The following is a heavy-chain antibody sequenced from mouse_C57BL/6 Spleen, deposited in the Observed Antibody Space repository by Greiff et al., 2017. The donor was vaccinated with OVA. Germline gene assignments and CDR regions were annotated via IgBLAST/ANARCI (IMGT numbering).Heavy chain of an antibody. CDR3: ANGGFAY. CDR1: GYAFSSYW. V-gene: IGHV1-80*01. J-gene: IGHJ3*01. CDR2: IYPGDGDT. Sequence: QVQLQQSGAELVKPGASVKISCKASGYAFSSYWMNWMKQRPGKGLEWIGQIYPGDGDTNYNGKFKGKATLTADKSSSTAYMQLSSLTSEDSAVYFCANGGFAYWGQGTLVTVSA.